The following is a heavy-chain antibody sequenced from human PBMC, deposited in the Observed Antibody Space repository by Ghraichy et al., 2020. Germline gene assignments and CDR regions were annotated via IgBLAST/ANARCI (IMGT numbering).Heavy chain of an antibody. J-gene: IGHJ4*02. Sequence: SETLSLTCTVSGGSVSSGSYYWSWIRQPPGKGLEWIGYIYYSGSTNYNPSLKSRVTISVDTSKNQFSLKLSSVTAADTAVYYCARDDFCSGYADYWGQGTLVTVSS. CDR1: GGSVSSGSYY. CDR3: ARDDFCSGYADY. V-gene: IGHV4-61*01. CDR2: IYYSGST. D-gene: IGHD3-3*01.